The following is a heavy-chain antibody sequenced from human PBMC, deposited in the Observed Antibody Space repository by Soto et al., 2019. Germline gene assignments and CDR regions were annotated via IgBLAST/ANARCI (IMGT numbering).Heavy chain of an antibody. D-gene: IGHD3-22*01. J-gene: IGHJ4*02. Sequence: GGSLRLSCAASGFTFSSYSMNWVRQAPGKGLEWVSYISSSSSTIYYADSVKGRFTISRDNAKNSLYLQMNSLRDEDTAVYYCAAWAPPYYYDSSGPTPGYFAYWGQGTLVTVSS. CDR3: AAWAPPYYYDSSGPTPGYFAY. CDR2: ISSSSSTI. CDR1: GFTFSSYS. V-gene: IGHV3-48*02.